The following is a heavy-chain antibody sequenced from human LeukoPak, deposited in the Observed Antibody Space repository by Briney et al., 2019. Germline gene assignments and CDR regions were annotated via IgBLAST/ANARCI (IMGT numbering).Heavy chain of an antibody. CDR1: RFTFSSYA. J-gene: IGHJ4*02. CDR3: AKEKYYGSD. CDR2: ISAGGGST. D-gene: IGHD3-10*01. V-gene: IGHV3-23*01. Sequence: PGGSLRLSCAASRFTFSSYAMSWVRQAPGKGLEWVSSISAGGGSTNYADSVKGRFTISRENPKNTLYLQMNSLRAEDTAVYYCAKEKYYGSDWGQGTLVTVSS.